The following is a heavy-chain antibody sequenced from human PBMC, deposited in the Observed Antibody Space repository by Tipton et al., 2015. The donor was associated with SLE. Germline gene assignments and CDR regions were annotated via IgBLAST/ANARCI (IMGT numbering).Heavy chain of an antibody. CDR1: GGSISSSSYY. J-gene: IGHJ6*03. D-gene: IGHD5/OR15-5a*01. V-gene: IGHV4-39*07. CDR3: ASHGLGWGCVYYTDV. CDR2: IYYSGST. Sequence: TLSLTCTVSGGSISSSSYYWGWIRQPPGKGLEWIGSIYYSGSTYYNPSLKSRVTLSVDTSRNQFSLKLSSVTAADTALYYCASHGLGWGCVYYTDVWGTGSPVTVSS.